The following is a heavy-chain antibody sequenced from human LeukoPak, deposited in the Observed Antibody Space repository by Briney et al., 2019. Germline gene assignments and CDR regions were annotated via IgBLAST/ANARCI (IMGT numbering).Heavy chain of an antibody. CDR1: GGTFSSYT. D-gene: IGHD6-13*01. CDR2: IIPILGIA. Sequence: GASVKVSCKASGGTFSSYTISWVRQAPGQGLEWMGRIIPILGIANYAQKFQGRVTITADKSTSTAYMELSSLGSEDTAVYYCARAEYSSSWYSPYYFDYWGQGTLVTVSS. J-gene: IGHJ4*02. V-gene: IGHV1-69*02. CDR3: ARAEYSSSWYSPYYFDY.